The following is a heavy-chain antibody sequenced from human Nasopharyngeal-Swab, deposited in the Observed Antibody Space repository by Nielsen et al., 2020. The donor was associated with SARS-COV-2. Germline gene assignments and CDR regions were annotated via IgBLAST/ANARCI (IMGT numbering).Heavy chain of an antibody. Sequence: SETLSLTCTVSGGSISSYYWSWIRQPPGKGLEWIGYIYYSGSTNYNPSLKSRVTISVDTSKNQFSLKLSSVTAADTAVYYFSHFFFVYGFVRGYYYYYMDVWGKGTTVTVSS. CDR1: GGSISSYY. V-gene: IGHV4-59*01. CDR3: SHFFFVYGFVRGYYYYYMDV. D-gene: IGHD3-10*01. CDR2: IYYSGST. J-gene: IGHJ6*03.